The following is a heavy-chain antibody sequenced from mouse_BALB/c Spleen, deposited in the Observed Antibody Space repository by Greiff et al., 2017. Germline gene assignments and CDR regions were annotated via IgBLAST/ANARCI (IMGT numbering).Heavy chain of an antibody. Sequence: DVKLQESGPGLVKPSQSLSLTCSVTGYSITSGYYWNWIRQFPGNKLEWMGYISYDGSNNYNPSLKNRISITRDTSKNQFFLKLNSVTTEDTATYYCALLLRSWFAYWGQGTLVTVSA. J-gene: IGHJ3*01. CDR3: ALLLRSWFAY. D-gene: IGHD1-1*01. V-gene: IGHV3-6*02. CDR2: ISYDGSN. CDR1: GYSITSGYY.